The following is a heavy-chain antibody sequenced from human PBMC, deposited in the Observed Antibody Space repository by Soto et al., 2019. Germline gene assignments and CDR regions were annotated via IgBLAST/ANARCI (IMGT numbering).Heavy chain of an antibody. CDR1: GFSFSNYG. CDR3: VASKKVVQLEPALEAFDI. V-gene: IGHV3-23*01. Sequence: PGGSLRLSCVGSGFSFSNYGMSWVRQAPGKGLEWVSSFGGPTGISTYYADSVRGRFTISRDNSKNTLYLQMSSLRAEDTAVYYCVASKKVVQLEPALEAFDIWGQGTMVTVSS. D-gene: IGHD1-1*01. J-gene: IGHJ3*02. CDR2: FGGPTGIST.